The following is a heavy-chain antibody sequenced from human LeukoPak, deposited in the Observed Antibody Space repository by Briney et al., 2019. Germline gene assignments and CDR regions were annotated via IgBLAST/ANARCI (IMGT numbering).Heavy chain of an antibody. CDR1: GGSFSGYY. Sequence: SETLSLTCAVYGGSFSGYYWSWIRQPPGKGLELIGEINHSGSTNYNPSLKSRVTISVDTSKNQFSLKLSSVTAADTAVYYCARGRSYWGQGTLVTVSS. CDR3: ARGRSY. V-gene: IGHV4-34*01. J-gene: IGHJ4*02. CDR2: INHSGST.